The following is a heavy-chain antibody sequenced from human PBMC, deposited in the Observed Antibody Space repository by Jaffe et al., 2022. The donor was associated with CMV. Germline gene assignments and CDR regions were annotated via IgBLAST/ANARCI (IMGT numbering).Heavy chain of an antibody. CDR1: GFTFSNSW. CDR3: ARGGDNGDYIGVDY. V-gene: IGHV3-74*01. J-gene: IGHJ4*02. Sequence: EVQLVESGGGLVQPGGSLRLSCAASGFTFSNSWMHWVRQAPGKGLVWVSRSNIDDSSTSYADSVRGRFIISRDNAKNTVYLQMNSLRAEDTAVYYCARGGDNGDYIGVDYWGQGTLVTVSS. CDR2: SNIDDSST. D-gene: IGHD4-17*01.